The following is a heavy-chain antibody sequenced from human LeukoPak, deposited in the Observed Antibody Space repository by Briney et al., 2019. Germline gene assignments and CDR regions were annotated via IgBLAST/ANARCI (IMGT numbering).Heavy chain of an antibody. CDR3: ARLAGIAVAEGWFDP. CDR1: GGSISSYY. CDR2: IYYSGST. D-gene: IGHD6-19*01. Sequence: SETLSLTCTVSGGSISSYYWSWTRQPPGKGLEWIGYIYYSGSTNYNPSLKSRVTISVDTSKNQFSLKLSSVTAADTAVYYCARLAGIAVAEGWFDPWGQGTLVTVSS. V-gene: IGHV4-59*01. J-gene: IGHJ5*02.